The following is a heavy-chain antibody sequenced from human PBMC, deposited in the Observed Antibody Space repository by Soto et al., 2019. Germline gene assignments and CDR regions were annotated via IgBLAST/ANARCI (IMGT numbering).Heavy chain of an antibody. CDR3: ARVVRLVVVTANNWFDP. J-gene: IGHJ5*02. CDR1: GYTFTSYG. V-gene: IGHV1-18*04. CDR2: ISAYNGNT. D-gene: IGHD2-21*02. Sequence: QVQLVQSGAEVKKPGASVKVSCKASGYTFTSYGISWVRQAPGQGLEWMGWISAYNGNTNYAQKLQGRVTMTTDTSTSTAYLELRSLRSDDTAVYYCARVVRLVVVTANNWFDPWGQGTLVTVSS.